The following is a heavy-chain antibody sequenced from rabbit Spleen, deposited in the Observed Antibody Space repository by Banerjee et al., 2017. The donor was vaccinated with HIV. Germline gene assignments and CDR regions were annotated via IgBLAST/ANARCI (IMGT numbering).Heavy chain of an antibody. D-gene: IGHD4-1*01. CDR1: GFTISSYW. CDR3: AKETYRSGWGL. Sequence: QLEESGGRLVQPGGSLTLSCKGSGFTISSYWMNWVRQAPGKGLEWIGIIYAIIDTRYYVSWVNGRFTISSDNAQNTLYLQLNSLTAADTATYFCAKETYRSGWGLWGPGTLVTVS. CDR2: IYAIIDTR. V-gene: IGHV1S7*01. J-gene: IGHJ4*01.